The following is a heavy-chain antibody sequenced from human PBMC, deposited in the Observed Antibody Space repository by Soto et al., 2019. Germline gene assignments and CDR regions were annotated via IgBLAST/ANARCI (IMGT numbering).Heavy chain of an antibody. CDR1: GYTFTSYS. CDR2: INAGNGNT. V-gene: IGHV1-3*01. D-gene: IGHD2-2*02. Sequence: ASVKVSCKASGYTFTSYSMHWVRQAPGQRLEWMGWINAGNGNTKYSQKLQGRVTITRDTSASTAYMELSSLRSEDTAVYYCASPRHCSSTSCYRLDYWGQGTLVTVSS. CDR3: ASPRHCSSTSCYRLDY. J-gene: IGHJ4*02.